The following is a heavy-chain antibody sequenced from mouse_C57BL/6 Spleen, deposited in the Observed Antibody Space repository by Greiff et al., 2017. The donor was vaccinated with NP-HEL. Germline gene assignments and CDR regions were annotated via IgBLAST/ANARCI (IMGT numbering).Heavy chain of an antibody. D-gene: IGHD2-3*01. J-gene: IGHJ4*01. CDR1: GFTFTDYY. V-gene: IGHV7-3*01. Sequence: EVKLVESGGGSVQPGGSLSLSCAASGFTFTDYYMSWVRQPPGKALEWLGFIRNKANGYTTEYSASVKGRFTISRDNSQSILYLQMNALRAEDSATYYCARYGDGYYPAYYAMDYWGQGTSVTVSS. CDR3: ARYGDGYYPAYYAMDY. CDR2: IRNKANGYTT.